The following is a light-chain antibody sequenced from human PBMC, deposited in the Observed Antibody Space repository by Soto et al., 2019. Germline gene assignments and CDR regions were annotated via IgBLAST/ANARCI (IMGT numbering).Light chain of an antibody. CDR3: SSYTSSSTYV. Sequence: QSVLTQPASVSGSPGQSITISCTGTSSEVGGYNYVSWYQQHPGKAPKLMIYDVSNRPSGVSNRFSGSKSGNTASLTISGLQAEDEADYYCSSYTSSSTYVFGTGTEVTVL. CDR2: DVS. CDR1: SSEVGGYNY. J-gene: IGLJ1*01. V-gene: IGLV2-14*01.